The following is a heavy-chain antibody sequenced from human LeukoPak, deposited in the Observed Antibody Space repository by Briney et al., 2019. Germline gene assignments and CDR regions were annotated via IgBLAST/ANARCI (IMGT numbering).Heavy chain of an antibody. D-gene: IGHD1-26*01. V-gene: IGHV3-48*01. CDR1: GFTFGSYS. CDR3: AREGISGRYSRAFDI. CDR2: ISSSGTTI. Sequence: GGSLRLSCAASGFTFGSYSMNWVRQAPGKGLEWVSYISSSGTTIYYADSVKGRSTISRDNGKNSLYLQMNSLRAEDTAVYYCAREGISGRYSRAFDIWGQGTMVTVSS. J-gene: IGHJ3*02.